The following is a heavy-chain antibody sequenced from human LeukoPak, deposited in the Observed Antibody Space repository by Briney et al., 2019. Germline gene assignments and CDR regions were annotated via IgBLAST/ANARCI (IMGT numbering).Heavy chain of an antibody. V-gene: IGHV3-74*01. CDR3: AREEWELLRHYYFDY. J-gene: IGHJ4*02. CDR2: INSDGSST. D-gene: IGHD1-26*01. Sequence: PGGSLRLSCAASGFTFSSYWMHWVRQAPGKGLVWVSRINSDGSSTSYADSVKGRFTISRDNSKNTLYLQMNSLRAEDTAVYYCAREEWELLRHYYFDYWGQGTLVTVSS. CDR1: GFTFSSYW.